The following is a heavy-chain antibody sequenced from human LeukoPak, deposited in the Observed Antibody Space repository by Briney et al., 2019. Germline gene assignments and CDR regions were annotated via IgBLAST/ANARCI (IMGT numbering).Heavy chain of an antibody. CDR3: ARVRSGYSYGPNWFDP. V-gene: IGHV4-34*01. CDR1: GGSFSGYY. Sequence: SETLSLTCAVYGGSFSGYYRSWIRQPPGKGLEWIGEINHSGSTNYNPSLKSRVTISVDTSKNQFSLKLSSVTAADTAVYYCARVRSGYSYGPNWFDPWGQGTLVTVSS. D-gene: IGHD5-18*01. J-gene: IGHJ5*02. CDR2: INHSGST.